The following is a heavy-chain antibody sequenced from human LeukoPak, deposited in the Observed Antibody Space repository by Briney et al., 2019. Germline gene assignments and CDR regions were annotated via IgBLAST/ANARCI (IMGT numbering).Heavy chain of an antibody. Sequence: ASVKVSCKASGYTFTNHAMHWVRQAPGQRLEWMGWINAGNGNTKYSQTFQGRVTITRDTFASTAYMELSSLRSEDTAVYYCARGPRMYGSGSYYDYWGQGTLVTVSS. D-gene: IGHD3-10*01. CDR2: INAGNGNT. J-gene: IGHJ4*02. CDR3: ARGPRMYGSGSYYDY. CDR1: GYTFTNHA. V-gene: IGHV1-3*01.